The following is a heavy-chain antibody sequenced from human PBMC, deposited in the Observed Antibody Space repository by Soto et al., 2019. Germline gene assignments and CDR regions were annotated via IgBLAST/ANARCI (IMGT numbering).Heavy chain of an antibody. Sequence: EVQLMESGGGLVQPGGSLRLSCAASGFIVNNIFMTWVRQAPGKGLEWLSTISSDDNTYYADSVKGRFTISRDSPKNTLYLQTNSLRAEDTAVYHCARHILGGSYDFSHGGLGALVTVSS. J-gene: IGHJ1*01. CDR3: ARHILGGSYDFSH. V-gene: IGHV3-66*04. CDR1: GFIVNNIF. CDR2: ISSDDNT. D-gene: IGHD3-3*01.